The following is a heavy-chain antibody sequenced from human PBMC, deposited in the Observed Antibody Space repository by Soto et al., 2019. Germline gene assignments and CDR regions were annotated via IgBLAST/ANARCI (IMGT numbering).Heavy chain of an antibody. CDR3: AREKRYGSGSYYWRFDP. D-gene: IGHD3-10*01. V-gene: IGHV4-34*01. CDR1: GGSFSGYY. J-gene: IGHJ5*02. Sequence: QVQLQQLGAGLFKPSETLSLTCAVYGGSFSGYYWSWIRQPPGKGLEWIGEINHSGSTNYNPSLKSRVTISVDTSKNQFSLKLSSVTAADTAVYYCAREKRYGSGSYYWRFDPWGQGTLVTVSS. CDR2: INHSGST.